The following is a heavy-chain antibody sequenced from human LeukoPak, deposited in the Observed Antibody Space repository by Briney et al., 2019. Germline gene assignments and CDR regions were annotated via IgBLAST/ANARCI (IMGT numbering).Heavy chain of an antibody. CDR3: ARDGYSSGWYSHFDY. CDR2: ISAYNGNT. V-gene: IGHV1-18*01. CDR1: GYTFTSYG. D-gene: IGHD6-19*01. Sequence: ASVKVSCKASGYTFTSYGISWVRQAPGQGLEWMGWISAYNGNTNYAQKLQGRVTMTTDTSTSTAYMELGSLRSDDTAVYYCARDGYSSGWYSHFDYWGQGTLVTVSS. J-gene: IGHJ4*02.